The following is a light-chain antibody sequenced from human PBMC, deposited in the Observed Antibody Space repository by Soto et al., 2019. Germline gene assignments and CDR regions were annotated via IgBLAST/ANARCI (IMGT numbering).Light chain of an antibody. CDR1: HNIRSR. CDR3: QQRSKWPQVIT. J-gene: IGKJ5*01. V-gene: IGKV3-11*01. CDR2: GAS. Sequence: TQSPSTXSAPRPHRVPIPCRVSHNIRSRLAWFQKKTGKANRXLXXGASNRDTGIPDRLRGRGSGTDFTLKISSREPGDFAVYYWQQRSKWPQVITFGQGTRLEI.